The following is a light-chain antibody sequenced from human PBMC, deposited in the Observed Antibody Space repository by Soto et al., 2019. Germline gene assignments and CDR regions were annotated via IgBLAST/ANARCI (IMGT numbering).Light chain of an antibody. CDR3: QTWGTGLV. CDR2: LNSDGSH. CDR1: SGHSSYA. Sequence: QSVLTQSPSASASLGASVKLTCTLSSGHSSYAIAWHQQQPEKGPRYLMKLNSDGSHSKGDGIPDRFSGSSSGAERSLTISSLQSEDEADYYCQTWGTGLVFGGGTKLTVL. V-gene: IGLV4-69*01. J-gene: IGLJ2*01.